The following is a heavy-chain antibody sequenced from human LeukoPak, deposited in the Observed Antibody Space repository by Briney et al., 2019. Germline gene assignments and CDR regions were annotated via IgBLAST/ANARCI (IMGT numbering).Heavy chain of an antibody. D-gene: IGHD3-22*01. CDR3: ARDSSGLNAFDI. Sequence: SETLSLTCTVSGGSIGSYYWSWIRQPPGKGLEWIGYIYYSGSTNYNPSLKSRVTISVDTSKNQFSLKLSSVTAADTAVYYCARDSSGLNAFDIWGQGTMVTVSS. CDR2: IYYSGST. J-gene: IGHJ3*02. CDR1: GGSIGSYY. V-gene: IGHV4-59*01.